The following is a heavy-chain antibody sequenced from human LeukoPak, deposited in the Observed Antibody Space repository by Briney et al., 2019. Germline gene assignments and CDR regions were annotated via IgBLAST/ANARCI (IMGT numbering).Heavy chain of an antibody. CDR1: GFTFSSYG. CDR2: IRYDGSNK. D-gene: IGHD3-10*01. Sequence: GGSLRLSCAASGFTFSSYGMHWVRQAPGKGLEWVAFIRYDGSNKYYADSVKGRFTITRDNSKNTLYLQMNSLRAEDTAVYYCARPSGYYYGSGSYSYWGQGTLVTVSS. CDR3: ARPSGYYYGSGSYSY. V-gene: IGHV3-30*02. J-gene: IGHJ4*02.